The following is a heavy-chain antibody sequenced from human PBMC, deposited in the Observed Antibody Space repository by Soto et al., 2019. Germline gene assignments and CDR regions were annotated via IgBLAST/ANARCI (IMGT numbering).Heavy chain of an antibody. V-gene: IGHV5-51*01. J-gene: IGHJ6*02. CDR3: ARPIRYSSGWWDHYYYYYGMDV. CDR1: GYSFTSYW. D-gene: IGHD6-19*01. Sequence: PGESLKISCKGSGYSFTSYWIGWVRQMPGKGLEWMGIIYPGDSDTRYSPSFQGQVTISADKSISTAYLQWSSLKASDTAMYYCARPIRYSSGWWDHYYYYYGMDVWGQGTTVTVSS. CDR2: IYPGDSDT.